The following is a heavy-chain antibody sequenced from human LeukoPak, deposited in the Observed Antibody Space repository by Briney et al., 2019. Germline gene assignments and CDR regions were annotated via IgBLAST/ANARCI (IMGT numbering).Heavy chain of an antibody. V-gene: IGHV3-21*01. CDR3: ARDREIVATIVGAFDI. J-gene: IGHJ3*02. Sequence: GGSLRLSCGASGFIFQNYNMNWVRQAPGKGLEWVSSISSSSSYISADSVKGRFTISRDNAKNSLYLQMDSLRAEDTAVYYCARDREIVATIVGAFDIWGQGTMATVSS. CDR1: GFIFQNYN. D-gene: IGHD5-12*01. CDR2: ISSSSSYI.